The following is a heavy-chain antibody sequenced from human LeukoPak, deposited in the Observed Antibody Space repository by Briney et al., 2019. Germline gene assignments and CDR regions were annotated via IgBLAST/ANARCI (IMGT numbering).Heavy chain of an antibody. V-gene: IGHV3-23*01. Sequence: GGSLRLSCAASGFTFSSYAMSWVRQAPGKGLEWVSAISGSGGSTYYADSVKGRFTISRDNSKNTLYLQMNSLRAEDTAVYYCANPPRRDGYNSGYWGQGILVTVSS. CDR3: ANPPRRDGYNSGY. CDR1: GFTFSSYA. D-gene: IGHD5-24*01. CDR2: ISGSGGST. J-gene: IGHJ4*02.